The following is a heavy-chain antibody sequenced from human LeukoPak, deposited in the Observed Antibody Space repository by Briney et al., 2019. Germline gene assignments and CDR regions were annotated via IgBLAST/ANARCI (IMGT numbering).Heavy chain of an antibody. CDR2: ISSSSSTI. CDR1: GFTFSSYS. V-gene: IGHV3-48*01. D-gene: IGHD2-15*01. Sequence: GGSLRLSCAASGFTFSSYSMNWVRQAPGKGLEWVSYISSSSSTIYYADSVKGRFTISRDNAKNSLYLQMNSLRAEDTAVYYCARDLYRGYCSGGSCRPSLGYGMDVWGQGTTVTVPS. J-gene: IGHJ6*02. CDR3: ARDLYRGYCSGGSCRPSLGYGMDV.